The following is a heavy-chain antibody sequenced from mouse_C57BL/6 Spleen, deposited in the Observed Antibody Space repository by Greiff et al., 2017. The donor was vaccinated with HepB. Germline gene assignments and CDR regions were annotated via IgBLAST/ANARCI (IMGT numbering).Heavy chain of an antibody. V-gene: IGHV1-62-2*01. CDR2: LYPGSGSI. CDR1: GYTFTEYT. D-gene: IGHD2-4*01. J-gene: IGHJ4*01. Sequence: VQLQQSGAELVKPGASVKLSCKASGYTFTEYTIHWVKQRSGQGLEWIGWLYPGSGSIKYNEKFKDKATLNADKSSSTVYMELSRLTSEDSAVYFCAGHEGDDYGGYYAMDYWGQGTSVTSPQ. CDR3: AGHEGDDYGGYYAMDY.